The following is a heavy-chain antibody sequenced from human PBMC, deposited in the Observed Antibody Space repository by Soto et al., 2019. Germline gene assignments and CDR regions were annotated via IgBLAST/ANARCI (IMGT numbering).Heavy chain of an antibody. J-gene: IGHJ4*02. V-gene: IGHV3-21*06. CDR2: ISSTTNYI. Sequence: EVQLVESGGGLVKPGGCLRLSCAASGFTFTRYSMNWVRQAPGKGLEWVSSISSTTNYIYYGGSMKGRFSISRDKTKNSLYLEMNSLRAEDTAVYYCARDSDDLTSNFYYWGQGTLVTVSS. CDR3: ARDSDDLTSNFYY. CDR1: GFTFTRYS.